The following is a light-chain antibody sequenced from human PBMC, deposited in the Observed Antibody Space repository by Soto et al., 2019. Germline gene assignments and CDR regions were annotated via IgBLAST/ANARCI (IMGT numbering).Light chain of an antibody. CDR1: SSDVGGYNY. CDR3: SSYTSRSTLVV. CDR2: EVS. V-gene: IGLV2-14*01. J-gene: IGLJ2*01. Sequence: QSALTQPASVSGSPGQSITISCTGTSSDVGGYNYVSWYQQHPGKAPKLMIYEVSNRPSGVSNRFSGSKSGNTASLTISGLQAEDEAEYYCSSYTSRSTLVVFGGGTPLTVL.